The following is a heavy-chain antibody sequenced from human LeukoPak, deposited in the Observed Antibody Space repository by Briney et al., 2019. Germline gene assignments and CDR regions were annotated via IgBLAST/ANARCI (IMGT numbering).Heavy chain of an antibody. CDR1: GFSLGDHA. J-gene: IGHJ4*02. V-gene: IGHV3-9*01. D-gene: IGHD3-22*01. CDR3: ASDIVYDSSGYPYYFDH. Sequence: PGGSLRLSCAVSGFSLGDHATHWVRQTPGKRLEWVSGISYNGEDIAYADSVKGRFSVSRDNARNVLYLQMNSLRPEDRAFYYCASDIVYDSSGYPYYFDHWGQGTLVTVSS. CDR2: ISYNGEDI.